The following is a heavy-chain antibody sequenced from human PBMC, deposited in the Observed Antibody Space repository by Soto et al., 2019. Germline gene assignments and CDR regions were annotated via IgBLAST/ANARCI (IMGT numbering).Heavy chain of an antibody. V-gene: IGHV4-59*02. D-gene: IGHD3-9*01. J-gene: IGHJ4*02. Sequence: SETLSLTCSVSGSSVRSYAWSWIRQAPGKGLEWIGYISYSGSTKYSPSLQSRVTISQDASANQFSLRLSYVTAADTAVYYCAREAGLVTTGWFDFWGLGTGVTFSS. CDR3: AREAGLVTTGWFDF. CDR1: GSSVRSYA. CDR2: ISYSGST.